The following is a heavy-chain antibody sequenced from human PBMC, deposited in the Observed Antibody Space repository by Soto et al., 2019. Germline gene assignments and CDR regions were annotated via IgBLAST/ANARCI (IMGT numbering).Heavy chain of an antibody. CDR3: ARVVVPTTATTSNWFDP. V-gene: IGHV1-46*01. Sequence: ASVKVSCKASGYTFTTYYLHWLRQAPGQGLEWMGIINPSGGSTNYAQRFQGRATMTSDTSTSTVYMELSSLRADDTAVYYCARVVVPTTATTSNWFDPWGQGTLVTVSS. CDR2: INPSGGST. CDR1: GYTFTTYY. D-gene: IGHD4-17*01. J-gene: IGHJ5*02.